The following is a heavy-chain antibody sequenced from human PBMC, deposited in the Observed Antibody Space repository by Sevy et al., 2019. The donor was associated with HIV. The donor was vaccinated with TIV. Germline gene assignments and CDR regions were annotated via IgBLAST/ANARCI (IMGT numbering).Heavy chain of an antibody. CDR1: GFTFDDFA. D-gene: IGHD6-19*01. V-gene: IGHV3-9*01. CDR3: AKDIGATGIAVVAN. CDR2: LNWDGGSV. Sequence: GGSLRLSCAASGFTFDDFAMHWVRQVPGKGLEWVSGLNWDGGSVDYADSVKGRFTISPDNAKNALFLQMNSLRAEDTALYYCAKDIGATGIAVVANWGQGIQVTVSS. J-gene: IGHJ4*02.